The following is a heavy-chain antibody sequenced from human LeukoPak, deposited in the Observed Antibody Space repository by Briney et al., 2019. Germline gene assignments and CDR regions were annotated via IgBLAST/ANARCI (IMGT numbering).Heavy chain of an antibody. D-gene: IGHD2-15*01. V-gene: IGHV3-21*01. CDR1: GFTFSSYS. J-gene: IGHJ6*02. Sequence: GGSLRLSCAASGFTFSSYSMNWVRQAPGKGLEWVSYISSSSSYIYYADSVKGRFTISRDNAKNSLYLQMNSLRAEDTAVYYCARDRSYCSGGSCSDYYYGMDVWGQGTTVTVSS. CDR2: ISSSSSYI. CDR3: ARDRSYCSGGSCSDYYYGMDV.